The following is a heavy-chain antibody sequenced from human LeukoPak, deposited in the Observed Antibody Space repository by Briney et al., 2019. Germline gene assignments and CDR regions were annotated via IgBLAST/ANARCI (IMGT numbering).Heavy chain of an antibody. CDR3: AREFHY. V-gene: IGHV4-61*02. Sequence: SETLSLTCTVSGVSISSGSYYWSWIRQPAGKGLEWIGRIYTSGSTNYNPSLKSRVTISVDTSKNQFSLKLSSVTAADTAVYYCAREFHYWGQGTLVTVSS. CDR1: GVSISSGSYY. CDR2: IYTSGST. J-gene: IGHJ4*02.